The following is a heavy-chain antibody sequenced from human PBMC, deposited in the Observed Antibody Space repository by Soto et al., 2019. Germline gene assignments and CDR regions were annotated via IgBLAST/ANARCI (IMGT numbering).Heavy chain of an antibody. D-gene: IGHD4-17*01. CDR2: ILYDGSKK. CDR1: GFTFSSYG. J-gene: IGHJ4*02. V-gene: IGHV3-30*18. Sequence: PGGSLRLSCEASGFTFSSYGMHWVRQAPGKGLEWVAVILYDGSKKYYADSMKGRFTISRDNSKNALYLQMNSLRAEDTALYYCAKDRGALRWSEEHYYFDYWGQGTLVTVSS. CDR3: AKDRGALRWSEEHYYFDY.